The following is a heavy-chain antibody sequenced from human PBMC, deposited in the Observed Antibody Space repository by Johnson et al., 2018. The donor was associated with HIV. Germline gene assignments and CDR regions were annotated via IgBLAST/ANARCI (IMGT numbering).Heavy chain of an antibody. Sequence: EVQLVESGGGLVQPGGSLRLSCAASGFTFSSYWMSWVRQAPGKGLEWVANIKQDGSEKYYVDSVKGRFTISRDNAKKSLSLQMNSLRAEDTAVYYCARESSSSWGGAFDIWGQGTMVTVSS. V-gene: IGHV3-7*05. J-gene: IGHJ3*02. D-gene: IGHD6-13*01. CDR1: GFTFSSYW. CDR3: ARESSSSWGGAFDI. CDR2: IKQDGSEK.